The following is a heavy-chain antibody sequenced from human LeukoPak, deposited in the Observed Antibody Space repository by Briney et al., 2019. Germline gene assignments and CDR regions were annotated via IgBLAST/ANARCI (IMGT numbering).Heavy chain of an antibody. CDR3: ARGPLYYYDSSEFDY. J-gene: IGHJ4*02. CDR1: GFTFSSYG. D-gene: IGHD3-22*01. Sequence: GSLRLSCAASGFTFSSYGMHWVRQAPGKGLEWVAVIWYDGSNKYYADSVKGRFTISRDNSKNTLYLQMNSLRAEDTAVYYCARGPLYYYDSSEFDYWGQGTLVTVSS. CDR2: IWYDGSNK. V-gene: IGHV3-33*01.